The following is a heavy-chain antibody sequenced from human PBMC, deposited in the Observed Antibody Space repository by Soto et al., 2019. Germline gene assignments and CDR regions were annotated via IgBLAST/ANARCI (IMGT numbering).Heavy chain of an antibody. CDR3: ARHITMISWLDP. CDR2: IYHSGST. D-gene: IGHD3-22*01. V-gene: IGHV4-4*02. CDR1: GGSSMSSNC. J-gene: IGHJ5*02. Sequence: PSQTISLTCAVAGGSSMSSNCWSWVRQPPGKGLEWIGEIYHSGSTNYNSSLMGRVIISVDKSKNHFSLKLSSVTAADTAMYYCARHITMISWLDPWGEGTLVTVSS.